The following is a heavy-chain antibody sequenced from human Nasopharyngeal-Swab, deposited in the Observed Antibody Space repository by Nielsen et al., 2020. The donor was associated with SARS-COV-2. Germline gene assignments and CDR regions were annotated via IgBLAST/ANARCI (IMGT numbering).Heavy chain of an antibody. CDR3: ASRFKATYFDY. CDR2: IYHSGST. Sequence: GSLRLSCAVSGGSISSSNWWSWVRQPPGKGLEWIGEIYHSGSTNYNQSLKSRVTISVDKSKNQFSLKLSSVTAADTAVYYCASRFKATYFDYWGQGTLVTVSS. D-gene: IGHD1-26*01. V-gene: IGHV4-4*02. CDR1: GGSISSSNW. J-gene: IGHJ4*02.